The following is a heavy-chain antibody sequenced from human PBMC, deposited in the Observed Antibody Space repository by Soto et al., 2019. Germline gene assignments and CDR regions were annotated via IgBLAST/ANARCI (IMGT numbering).Heavy chain of an antibody. D-gene: IGHD2-21*01. Sequence: SETLRLTCTVSPGSLSSGSYYWNWIRQHPGKGLEWIGYIYYSGSTYCNPSLKSRVTISVDTSKNQFSLKLSSVTAADTDVYYCARDIHTWGQGTMVTV. CDR3: ARDIHT. J-gene: IGHJ3*01. CDR2: IYYSGST. V-gene: IGHV4-31*03. CDR1: PGSLSSGSYY.